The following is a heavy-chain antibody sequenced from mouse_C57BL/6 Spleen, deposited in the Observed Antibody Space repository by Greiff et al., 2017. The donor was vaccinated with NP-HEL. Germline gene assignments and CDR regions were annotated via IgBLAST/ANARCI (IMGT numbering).Heavy chain of an antibody. CDR2: IYPGSGST. V-gene: IGHV1-55*01. D-gene: IGHD1-1*01. J-gene: IGHJ1*03. CDR1: GYTFTSYW. Sequence: QVQLQQPGAELVKPGASVKMSCKASGYTFTSYWLTWVKQRPGQGLEWIGDIYPGSGSTNYNEKFKSKATLTVDTSSSTAYMQLSSLTSEDSAVYYCAYYGSSYWYFDVWGTGTTVTVSS. CDR3: AYYGSSYWYFDV.